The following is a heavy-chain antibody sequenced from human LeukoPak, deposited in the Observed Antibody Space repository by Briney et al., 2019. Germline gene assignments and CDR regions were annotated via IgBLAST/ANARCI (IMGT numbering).Heavy chain of an antibody. J-gene: IGHJ6*02. V-gene: IGHV1-2*02. CDR2: INPNSGGT. CDR1: GYTFTGYY. D-gene: IGHD6-25*01. CDR3: ARHNVIAANRIGLYYYGMDV. Sequence: ASVKVSCKASGYTFTGYYMHWVRQAPGQGLEWMGWINPNSGGTNYAQKFQGRVTMTRDTSISTAYMELSRLRSDDTAVYYCARHNVIAANRIGLYYYGMDVWGQGTTVTVSS.